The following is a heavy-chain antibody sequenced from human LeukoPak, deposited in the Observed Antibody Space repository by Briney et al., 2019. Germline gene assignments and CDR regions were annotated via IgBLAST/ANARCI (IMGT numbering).Heavy chain of an antibody. CDR1: GGSISSSSYY. CDR2: IYYSGST. J-gene: IGHJ2*01. D-gene: IGHD6-19*01. Sequence: ESSETLSLTCTVSGGSISSSSYYWGWIRQPPGKGLEWIGSIYYSGSTYYNPSLKSRVTISVDTSKNQLSLKLSSVTAADTAVYYCARLIAVTEYWYLDLWGRGTLVTVSS. V-gene: IGHV4-39*01. CDR3: ARLIAVTEYWYLDL.